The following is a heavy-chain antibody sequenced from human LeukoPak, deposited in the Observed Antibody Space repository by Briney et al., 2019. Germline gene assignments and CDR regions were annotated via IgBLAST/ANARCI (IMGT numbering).Heavy chain of an antibody. D-gene: IGHD3-22*01. V-gene: IGHV3-48*04. J-gene: IGHJ4*02. CDR2: ISSSTSTT. CDR3: ARGGGTYYYDSSPSDY. Sequence: GGSLRLSCAASGFTFSSYSMNWVRQAPGKGLEWVSYISSSTSTTYYADSVKGRFTISRDNAKNSLYLQMNSLRAEDTAVYYCARGGGTYYYDSSPSDYWGQGTLVTVSS. CDR1: GFTFSSYS.